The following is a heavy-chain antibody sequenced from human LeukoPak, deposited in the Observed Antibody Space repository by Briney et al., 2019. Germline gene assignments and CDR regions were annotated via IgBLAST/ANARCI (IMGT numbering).Heavy chain of an antibody. J-gene: IGHJ5*02. CDR2: INPSGGST. CDR1: GYTFTSYY. V-gene: IGHV1-46*01. CDR3: AREGNWFDP. Sequence: ASVKVSCKASGYTFTSYYMHWVRQAPGQGLEWMGIINPSGGSTSYAQKFQGRVTMTRDMSTSTVYMELRSLRSDDTAVYYCAREGNWFDPWGQGTLVTVSS.